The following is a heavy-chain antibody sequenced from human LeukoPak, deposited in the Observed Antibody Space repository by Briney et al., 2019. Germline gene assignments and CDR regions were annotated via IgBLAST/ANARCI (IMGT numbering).Heavy chain of an antibody. CDR2: IYHSGST. J-gene: IGHJ4*02. D-gene: IGHD4-17*01. Sequence: SQTLSLTCAVSGGSISSGGYSWSWIRQPPGKGLKWIGYIYHSGSTYYNPSLKSRVTISVDRSKNQFSLKLSSVTAADTAVYYCASVYGDYVFDYWGQGTLVTVSS. V-gene: IGHV4-30-2*01. CDR3: ASVYGDYVFDY. CDR1: GGSISSGGYS.